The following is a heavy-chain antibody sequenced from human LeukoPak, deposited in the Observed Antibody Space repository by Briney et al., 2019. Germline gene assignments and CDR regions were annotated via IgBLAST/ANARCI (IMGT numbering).Heavy chain of an antibody. J-gene: IGHJ6*03. V-gene: IGHV4-59*08. D-gene: IGHD3-16*02. CDR1: GGSIGTYY. CDR3: ARHIGGGIEDMDV. CDR2: IYVTGT. Sequence: SETLSLTCTVSGGSIGTYYWSWFRQSPGTGLEWIGYIYVTGTRYNPYLQSRVTISVDRSRNQFFLKMTSVTAADTAVYYCARHIGGGIEDMDVWGRGTKVTVSS.